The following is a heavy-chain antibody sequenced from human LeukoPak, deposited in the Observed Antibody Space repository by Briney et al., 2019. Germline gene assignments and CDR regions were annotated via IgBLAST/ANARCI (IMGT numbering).Heavy chain of an antibody. Sequence: PGGSLRLSCATSGFTFSSYDMHWVRQAPGKGLEWVAVISYDGSNKYYADSVKGRFTISRDNSKNTLYLQMNSLRAEDTAVYYCARASELNGGNYYYYGMDVWGQGTTVTVSS. V-gene: IGHV3-30*04. CDR1: GFTFSSYD. CDR3: ARASELNGGNYYYYGMDV. D-gene: IGHD3-16*01. CDR2: ISYDGSNK. J-gene: IGHJ6*02.